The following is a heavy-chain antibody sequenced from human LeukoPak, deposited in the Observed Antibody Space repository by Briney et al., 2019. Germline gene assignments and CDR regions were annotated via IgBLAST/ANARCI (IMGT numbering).Heavy chain of an antibody. J-gene: IGHJ4*02. CDR1: GFTFSSYG. V-gene: IGHV3-23*01. CDR2: ISGSGGST. CDR3: ANPIAVAGYNY. Sequence: GGSLRLSCAASGFTFSSYGMHWVRQAPGKGLEWVPAISGSGGSTYYADSVKGRFTISRDNSKNTLYLQMNSLRAEDTAVYYCANPIAVAGYNYWGQGTLVTVSS. D-gene: IGHD6-19*01.